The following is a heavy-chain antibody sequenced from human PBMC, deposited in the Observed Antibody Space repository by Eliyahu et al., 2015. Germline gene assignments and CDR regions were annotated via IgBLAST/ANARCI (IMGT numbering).Heavy chain of an antibody. CDR2: FSSSCSTI. CDR3: ARDRLPAAISLSYYGMDV. D-gene: IGHD2-2*01. CDR1: GFTFSDYY. J-gene: IGHJ6*02. V-gene: IGHV3-11*01. Sequence: QVQLVESGGGLVKPGGSLRLSCAASGFTFSDYYMSWIRQAXGKGLEWVSYFSSSCSTIYYADSVKGRFTISRDNAKNSLYLQMNSLRAEDTAVYYCARDRLPAAISLSYYGMDVWGQGTTVTVSS.